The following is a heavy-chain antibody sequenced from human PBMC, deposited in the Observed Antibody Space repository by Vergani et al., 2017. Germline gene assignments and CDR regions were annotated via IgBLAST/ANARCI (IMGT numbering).Heavy chain of an antibody. D-gene: IGHD3-10*01. V-gene: IGHV4-59*01. J-gene: IGHJ5*02. CDR1: GGSISSYY. Sequence: QVQLQESGPGLVKPSETLSLTCTVSGGSISSYYWSWIRQPPGKGLEWIGYIYYSGSTNYNPSLKSRVTISVDTSKNQFSLKLSSVTAADTAVYYCARVVSCEVVRVGWFDPWSQETLFTVSS. CDR2: IYYSGST. CDR3: ARVVSCEVVRVGWFDP.